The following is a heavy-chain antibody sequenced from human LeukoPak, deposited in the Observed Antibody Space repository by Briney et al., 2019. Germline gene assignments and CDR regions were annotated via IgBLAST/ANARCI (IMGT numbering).Heavy chain of an antibody. CDR1: GGAISRHY. D-gene: IGHD3-22*01. J-gene: IGHJ3*01. CDR3: ARLLDNDNSGDPDTFDV. CDR2: IYYTGRT. V-gene: IGHV4-59*11. Sequence: SETLSLTCGVSGGAISRHYWSSIRQPPGKGLEWIGFIYYTGRTRYNPSLQSRVTISVGTSENKFSLKLTSVTAADTAVYYCARLLDNDNSGDPDTFDVWGQGTVVTVSS.